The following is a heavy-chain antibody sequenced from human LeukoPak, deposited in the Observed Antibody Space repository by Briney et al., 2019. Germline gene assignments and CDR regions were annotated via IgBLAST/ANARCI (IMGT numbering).Heavy chain of an antibody. CDR3: ARGPDLGYSD. J-gene: IGHJ4*02. CDR2: IYHSGST. V-gene: IGHV4-38-2*02. Sequence: SETLSLTCTVSGYSISSGYYWGWLRQPPGKGLEWIGSIYHSGSTYYNPSLKSRVTISVDTSKNQFSLKLSSVTAADTAVYYCARGPDLGYSDWGQGTLVTVSS. D-gene: IGHD1-26*01. CDR1: GYSISSGYY.